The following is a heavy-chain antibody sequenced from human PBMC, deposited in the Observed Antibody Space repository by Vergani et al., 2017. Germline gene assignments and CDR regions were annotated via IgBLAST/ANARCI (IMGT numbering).Heavy chain of an antibody. CDR1: GGTFSSYA. J-gene: IGHJ3*02. CDR3: ARGDSSSFSLGGLYAVDI. CDR2: IIPIFGTA. V-gene: IGHV1-69*01. D-gene: IGHD6-13*01. Sequence: QVQLVQSGAEVKKPGSSVQVSCKASGGTFSSYAISWVRQAPGQGLEWMGGIIPIFGTANYAQKFQGRVTITADESTSTAYMELSSLRSEDTAVYYCARGDSSSFSLGGLYAVDIWGQGTMVTVSS.